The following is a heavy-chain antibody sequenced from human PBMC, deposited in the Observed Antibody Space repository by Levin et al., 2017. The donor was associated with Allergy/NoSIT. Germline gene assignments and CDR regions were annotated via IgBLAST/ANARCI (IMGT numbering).Heavy chain of an antibody. CDR1: GYTFTDYY. J-gene: IGHJ4*02. D-gene: IGHD5-12*01. CDR2: INLTGRGT. Sequence: GASVKVSCKASGYTFTDYYLHWVRQAPGQGLEWMGWINLTGRGTNYARKFQGRVTMTRDTSITTAYMELNRLRSDDTAVYYCARGRPEVYGGYNQNFDYWGQGTLVTVSS. V-gene: IGHV1-2*02. CDR3: ARGRPEVYGGYNQNFDY.